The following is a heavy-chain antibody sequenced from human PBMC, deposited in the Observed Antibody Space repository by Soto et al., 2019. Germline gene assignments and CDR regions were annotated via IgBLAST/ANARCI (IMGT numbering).Heavy chain of an antibody. CDR3: ARDGEGIAVPGNSFDI. D-gene: IGHD6-19*01. CDR1: GGTFSSYA. CDR2: IIPIFGTA. J-gene: IGHJ3*02. V-gene: IGHV1-69*05. Sequence: GASVKVSCKASGGTFSSYAISWVRQAPVQGLEWMGGIIPIFGTANYAQKFQGWVTMTRDTSISTAYMELSRLRSDDTAVYYCARDGEGIAVPGNSFDIWGQGTMVTVSS.